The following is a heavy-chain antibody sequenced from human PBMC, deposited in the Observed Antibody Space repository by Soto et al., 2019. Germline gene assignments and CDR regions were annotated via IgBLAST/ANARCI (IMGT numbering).Heavy chain of an antibody. Sequence: SETLSLTCTVSGGSISGGDYYWSWIRQPPGKGLEWIAYIHNSVSTHYNPSLKSRVTISVDTSKNQFSLKLSPVTAADTAVYYCARSRYSGSYFFDYWGQGILVT. CDR2: IHNSVST. CDR1: GGSISGGDYY. D-gene: IGHD1-26*01. V-gene: IGHV4-30-4*01. J-gene: IGHJ4*02. CDR3: ARSRYSGSYFFDY.